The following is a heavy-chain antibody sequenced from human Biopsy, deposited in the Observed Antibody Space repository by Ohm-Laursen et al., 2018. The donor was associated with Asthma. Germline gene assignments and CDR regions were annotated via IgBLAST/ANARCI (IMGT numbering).Heavy chain of an antibody. Sequence: SLRLSCTASGFTFSSYGMHWVRQAPGKGLEWVAVIWYDGSNKYYADSVKGRFTISRDNSKNTLYLQMNSLRAEDTAVYYCARDRGYSSGWYQPLFDYWGQGTLVTVSS. CDR1: GFTFSSYG. J-gene: IGHJ4*02. CDR2: IWYDGSNK. CDR3: ARDRGYSSGWYQPLFDY. D-gene: IGHD6-19*01. V-gene: IGHV3-33*01.